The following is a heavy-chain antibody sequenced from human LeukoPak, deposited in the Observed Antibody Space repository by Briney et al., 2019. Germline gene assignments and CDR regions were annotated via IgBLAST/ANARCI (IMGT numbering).Heavy chain of an antibody. V-gene: IGHV1-2*02. J-gene: IGHJ4*02. D-gene: IGHD3-9*01. CDR3: ARGVRYFDWLLYDYFDY. CDR1: GYTFTGYY. Sequence: GASVKVSCKASGYTFTGYYMHWVRQAPGQGLEWMGWINPNSGGTNYAQKFQGRVTTTRDTSISTAYMELSRLRSDDTAVYYCARGVRYFDWLLYDYFDYWGQGTLVTVSS. CDR2: INPNSGGT.